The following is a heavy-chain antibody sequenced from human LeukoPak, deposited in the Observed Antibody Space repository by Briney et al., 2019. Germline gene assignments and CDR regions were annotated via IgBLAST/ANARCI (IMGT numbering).Heavy chain of an antibody. D-gene: IGHD6-13*01. Sequence: GRSLRLSCAASGFTFSSYAMHWVRQAPGKGLEWVAVISYDGSNKYYADSVKGRFTISRDNSKNTLYLQMNSLRAEDTAVYHCARDLNVYSSSWCQHWGQGTLVTVSS. CDR1: GFTFSSYA. V-gene: IGHV3-30-3*01. CDR3: ARDLNVYSSSWCQH. J-gene: IGHJ1*01. CDR2: ISYDGSNK.